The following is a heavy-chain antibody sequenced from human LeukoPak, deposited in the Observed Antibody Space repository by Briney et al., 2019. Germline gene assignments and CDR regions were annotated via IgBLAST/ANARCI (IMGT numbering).Heavy chain of an antibody. V-gene: IGHV3-23*01. Sequence: GGSLRLSCAASGFTFSNYAMTWVRQAPGKGLEWVSVISGVGSNTDYADSVKGRFTISRDNSKNTLSLQMNSLRAEDTAVYYCARFYSSGSFGAFDIWGQGTMVSVSS. CDR2: ISGVGSNT. CDR1: GFTFSNYA. CDR3: ARFYSSGSFGAFDI. D-gene: IGHD3-22*01. J-gene: IGHJ3*02.